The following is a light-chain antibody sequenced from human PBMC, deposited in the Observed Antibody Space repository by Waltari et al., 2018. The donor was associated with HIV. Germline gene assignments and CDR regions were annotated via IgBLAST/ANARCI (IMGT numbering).Light chain of an antibody. CDR3: SSYTSGTTWV. CDR2: EVS. Sequence: QSALTQPASVSGSPGQSITISCTGTSSDIGGYNYVSWHQHHPGRAPKLIIFEVSNRPSGVSNRFSGSKSGNTASLIISGLLAEDDADYYCSSYTSGTTWVFGGGTKLTV. J-gene: IGLJ3*02. V-gene: IGLV2-14*01. CDR1: SSDIGGYNY.